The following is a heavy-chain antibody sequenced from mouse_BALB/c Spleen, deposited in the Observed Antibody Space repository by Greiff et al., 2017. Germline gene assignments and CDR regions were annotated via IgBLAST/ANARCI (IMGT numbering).Heavy chain of an antibody. J-gene: IGHJ4*01. V-gene: IGHV5-6*01. CDR2: ISSGGSYT. CDR3: ARHETGTRAMDY. D-gene: IGHD4-1*01. Sequence: EVQLVESGGDLVKPGGSLKLSCAASGFTFSSYGMSWVRQTPDKRLEWVATISSGGSYTYYPDSVKGRFTISRDNAKNTLYLQMSSLKSEDTAMYYCARHETGTRAMDYWGQGTSVTVSS. CDR1: GFTFSSYG.